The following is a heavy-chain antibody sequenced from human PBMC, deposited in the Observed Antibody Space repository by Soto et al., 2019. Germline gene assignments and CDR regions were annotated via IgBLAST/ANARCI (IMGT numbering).Heavy chain of an antibody. J-gene: IGHJ4*02. CDR3: AKARADYYGSRGYPVDY. CDR2: ISGSGGST. D-gene: IGHD3-22*01. V-gene: IGHV3-23*01. Sequence: EVQLLESGGGLVQPGGSLRLSCAASGFTFSSYAMSWVRQAPGKGLEWVSAISGSGGSTYYADSVKGRFTISRDNSKNTLYLQMNSLRAEDTAVHYCAKARADYYGSRGYPVDYGGQRTLVTVSS. CDR1: GFTFSSYA.